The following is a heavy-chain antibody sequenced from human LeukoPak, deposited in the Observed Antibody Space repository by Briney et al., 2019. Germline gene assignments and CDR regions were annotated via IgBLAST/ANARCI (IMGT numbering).Heavy chain of an antibody. Sequence: SETLSLTCTVSGGSISSYYWSWIRQPPGKGLEWIGYIYYGGSTNYNPSLKSRVTISVDTSKNQFSLKLSSVTAADTAVYYCARASGYSYGYFDYWGQGTLVTVSS. CDR1: GGSISSYY. CDR3: ARASGYSYGYFDY. V-gene: IGHV4-59*01. CDR2: IYYGGST. J-gene: IGHJ4*02. D-gene: IGHD5-18*01.